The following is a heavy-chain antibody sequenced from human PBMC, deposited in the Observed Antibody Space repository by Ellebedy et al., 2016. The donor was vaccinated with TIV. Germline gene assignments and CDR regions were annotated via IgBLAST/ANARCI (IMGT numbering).Heavy chain of an antibody. CDR3: ARAFRPLWYMDV. Sequence: SETLSLTXAVYGGSFSGYYWSWIRQPPGKGLEWIGEINHSGSTNYNPSLKSRVTISVDTSKNQFSLKLSSVTAADTAVYYCARAFRPLWYMDVWGQGTTVTVSS. CDR2: INHSGST. CDR1: GGSFSGYY. J-gene: IGHJ6*02. V-gene: IGHV4-34*01. D-gene: IGHD6-13*01.